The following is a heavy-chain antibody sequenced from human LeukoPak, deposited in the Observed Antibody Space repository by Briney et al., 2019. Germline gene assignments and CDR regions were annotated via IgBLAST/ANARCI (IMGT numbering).Heavy chain of an antibody. D-gene: IGHD3-10*01. Sequence: GGSLRLSCGASGFTFTNYGMHWVRRAPGKGLEWVAFIRNDGSNKYYAESVKGRFTISRDNSKNTLYLQMNSLRVEDTAVYYCAKDFLKSITLIRGVRSWVGYFDSWGQGTLVTVSS. J-gene: IGHJ4*02. CDR3: AKDFLKSITLIRGVRSWVGYFDS. CDR2: IRNDGSNK. CDR1: GFTFTNYG. V-gene: IGHV3-30*02.